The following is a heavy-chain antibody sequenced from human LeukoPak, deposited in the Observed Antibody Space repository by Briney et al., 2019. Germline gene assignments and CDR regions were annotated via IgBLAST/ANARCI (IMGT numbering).Heavy chain of an antibody. V-gene: IGHV1-46*01. CDR3: ARVRDGYNDAYDL. D-gene: IGHD5-24*01. CDR1: GYSFTSFN. J-gene: IGHJ3*01. Sequence: GASVKVSCKASGYSFTSFNMHWVRQAPGQGLEWMGIIKPSGGNTNYAQKFQGRVTMTRDTSTSTVYMELSSLRSEDTAVYYCARVRDGYNDAYDLWGQGTMVTVSS. CDR2: IKPSGGNT.